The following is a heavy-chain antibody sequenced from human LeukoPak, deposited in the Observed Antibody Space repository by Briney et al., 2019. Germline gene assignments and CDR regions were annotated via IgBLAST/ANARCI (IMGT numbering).Heavy chain of an antibody. V-gene: IGHV3-13*04. CDR3: VRQQTPHGNFDY. D-gene: IGHD1-26*01. CDR2: IGTAGDT. CDR1: GFPFRNHA. J-gene: IGHJ4*02. Sequence: GSLKLPFGTSGFPFRNHAMHLGPPSKRKSLGWVSAIGTAGDTFYPGSVKGRFTISRENAKNSLSLQMNSLGAEDTAVYYCVRQQTPHGNFDYWGQGTLVTVSS.